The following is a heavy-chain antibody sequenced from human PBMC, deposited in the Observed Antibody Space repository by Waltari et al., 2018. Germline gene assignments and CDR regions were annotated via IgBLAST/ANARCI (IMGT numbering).Heavy chain of an antibody. D-gene: IGHD1-26*01. Sequence: QVQLVQSGAEVKKPGASVKVSCKASGYTFTGYYMHWVRQAPGQGLEWMGRINPNSGGTNYAQKFQGRVTMTRDTSISTAYMELSRLRSDDTAVYYCARANPYSGSYYYFDYWGQGTLVTVSS. V-gene: IGHV1-2*06. J-gene: IGHJ4*02. CDR2: INPNSGGT. CDR3: ARANPYSGSYYYFDY. CDR1: GYTFTGYY.